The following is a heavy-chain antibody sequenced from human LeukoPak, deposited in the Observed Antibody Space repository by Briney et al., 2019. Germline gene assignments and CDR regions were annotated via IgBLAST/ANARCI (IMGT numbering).Heavy chain of an antibody. Sequence: GGSLRLSCAASGFTFSSYWMSWVRQAPEKGLEWVANIKQDGSEKYYVDSVKGRFTISRDNAKNSLYLQMNSLRAEDTALYYCARSPAGPNYYGMDVWGQGTTVTVSS. CDR1: GFTFSSYW. CDR2: IKQDGSEK. J-gene: IGHJ6*02. D-gene: IGHD1-14*01. CDR3: ARSPAGPNYYGMDV. V-gene: IGHV3-7*01.